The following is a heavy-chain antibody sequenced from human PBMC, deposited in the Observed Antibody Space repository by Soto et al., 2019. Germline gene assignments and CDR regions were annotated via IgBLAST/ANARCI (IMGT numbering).Heavy chain of an antibody. D-gene: IGHD1-1*01. Sequence: PGGSLRLSCAASAFTFNNYAMSWVRQAPGKGLEWVSGIGGSGRTTYYADSVKGRFTISRDNSKNTLYLQMNSLRTEDTAVYYCANGRLYYFDYWGQGTLVTVSS. V-gene: IGHV3-23*01. CDR3: ANGRLYYFDY. J-gene: IGHJ4*02. CDR1: AFTFNNYA. CDR2: IGGSGRTT.